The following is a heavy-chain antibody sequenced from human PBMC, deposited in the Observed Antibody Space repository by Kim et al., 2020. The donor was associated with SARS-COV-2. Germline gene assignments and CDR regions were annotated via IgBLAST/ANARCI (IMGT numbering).Heavy chain of an antibody. CDR3: ARDPDYDFWSGYLPVFDY. D-gene: IGHD3-3*01. Sequence: GGSLRLSCAASGFTFSSYWMSWVRQAPGKGLEWVANIKQDGSEKYYVDSVKGRFTISRDNAKNSLYLQMNSLRAEDTAVYYCARDPDYDFWSGYLPVFDYWGQGTLVTVSA. CDR1: GFTFSSYW. J-gene: IGHJ4*02. CDR2: IKQDGSEK. V-gene: IGHV3-7*01.